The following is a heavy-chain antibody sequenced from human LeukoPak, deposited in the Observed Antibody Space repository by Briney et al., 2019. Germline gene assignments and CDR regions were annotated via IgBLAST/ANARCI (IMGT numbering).Heavy chain of an antibody. J-gene: IGHJ4*02. CDR2: IYYTGTT. D-gene: IGHD5-18*01. Sequence: SETLSLTCTVSNGSISSFYWTWIRQPPGKGLEWMGYIYYTGTTDYTPSLKSRATISVDTSKHQFSLKLSSVTAADTAVYYCARGYGRYFDYWGQGTLVTVSS. V-gene: IGHV4-59*01. CDR1: NGSISSFY. CDR3: ARGYGRYFDY.